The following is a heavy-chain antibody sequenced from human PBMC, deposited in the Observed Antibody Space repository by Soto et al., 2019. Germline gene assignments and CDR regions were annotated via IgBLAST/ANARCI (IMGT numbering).Heavy chain of an antibody. J-gene: IGHJ4*02. D-gene: IGHD3-10*01. CDR2: IYYSGST. V-gene: IGHV4-30-4*01. Sequence: QVQLQESGPGLVKPSQTLSLTCTVSGGSISSGDYYWSWIRQPPGKGLEWIGYIYYSGSTYYNPSLKRRVTISVDTSKNQFSLKRSSVTAADTAVYYCARVGGFGATTIDYWGQGTLVTVSS. CDR1: GGSISSGDYY. CDR3: ARVGGFGATTIDY.